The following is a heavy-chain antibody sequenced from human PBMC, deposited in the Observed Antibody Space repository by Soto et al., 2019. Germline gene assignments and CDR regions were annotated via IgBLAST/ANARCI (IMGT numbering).Heavy chain of an antibody. CDR2: ISYDGSNK. CDR1: GFTFSSYG. Sequence: GGSLRLSCAASGFTFSSYGMHWVRQAPGKGLEWVAVISYDGSNKYYADSVKGRFTISRDNSKNTLYLQMNSLRAEDTAVYYCAKDHPPIAAAGYYFDYWGQGTLVNVSS. CDR3: AKDHPPIAAAGYYFDY. D-gene: IGHD6-13*01. J-gene: IGHJ4*02. V-gene: IGHV3-30*18.